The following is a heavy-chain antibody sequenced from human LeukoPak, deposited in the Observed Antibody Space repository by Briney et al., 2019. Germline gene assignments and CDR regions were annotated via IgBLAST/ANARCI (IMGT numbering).Heavy chain of an antibody. CDR1: GVDFSTYA. J-gene: IGHJ4*02. CDR2: ISGSGDTT. V-gene: IGHV3-23*01. CDR3: AKLDGSGAGSSCPPIDY. D-gene: IGHD3-10*01. Sequence: GGSLRLSCAASGVDFSTYAMSWVRQAPGKGLEWVSGISGSGDTTYYADSVKGRFTISRDNSKNMLYLQIKSLGAEDTAIYYCAKLDGSGAGSSCPPIDYWGQGSLVTVSS.